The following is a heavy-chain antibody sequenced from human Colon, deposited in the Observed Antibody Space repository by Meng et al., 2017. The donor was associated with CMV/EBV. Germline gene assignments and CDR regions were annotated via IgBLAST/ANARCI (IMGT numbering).Heavy chain of an antibody. CDR1: GFTFSDAW. J-gene: IGHJ4*02. CDR2: IKTKRDGATT. V-gene: IGHV3-15*01. CDR3: TAESGLDY. D-gene: IGHD2-8*02. Sequence: GGSLRLSCTASGFTFSDAWMHWVRQAPGKGLEWVGRIKTKRDGATTHYAAPVKGRFNISRDDSENTLYLQMDSLKTEDTALYYRTAESGLDYWGQGTLVTVSS.